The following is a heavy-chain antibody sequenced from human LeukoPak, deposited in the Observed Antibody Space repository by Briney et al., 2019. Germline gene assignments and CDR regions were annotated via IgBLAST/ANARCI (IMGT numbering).Heavy chain of an antibody. J-gene: IGHJ4*02. D-gene: IGHD6-19*01. Sequence: SETLSLTCTVSGGSISTFYWTWIRQPPGKGLEWIGCVYYSGSTKYNPSLESRVTISVDTSKNQFSLKLSSVTAADTAVYYCARVRSIAVAGTIDYWGQGTLVTVSS. V-gene: IGHV4-59*12. CDR1: GGSISTFY. CDR2: VYYSGST. CDR3: ARVRSIAVAGTIDY.